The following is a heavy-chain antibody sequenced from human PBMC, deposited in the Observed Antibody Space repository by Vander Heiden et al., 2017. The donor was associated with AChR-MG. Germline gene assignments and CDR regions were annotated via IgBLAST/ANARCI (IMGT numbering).Heavy chain of an antibody. CDR2: IYPGDSDT. D-gene: IGHD4-17*01. CDR1: VYSFTGYW. J-gene: IGHJ6*02. V-gene: IGHV5-51*03. CDR3: ARPYLRWPDYYGMDV. Sequence: EVQLVQSGAEVTKPGESLKLSCQGSVYSFTGYWIGWVRRMPGKGLEWMGIIYPGDSDTRYSPSFQGQVTISADKSISTAYLQWSSLKASDTAMYYCARPYLRWPDYYGMDVWGQGTTVTVSS.